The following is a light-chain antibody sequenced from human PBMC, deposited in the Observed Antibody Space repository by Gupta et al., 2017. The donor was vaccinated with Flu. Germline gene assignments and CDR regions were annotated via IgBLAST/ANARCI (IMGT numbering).Light chain of an antibody. CDR3: SSYTGSSTL. CDR1: SSDIGGYNY. V-gene: IGLV2-14*01. J-gene: IGLJ2*01. Sequence: QSALTQPASVSGSPGQSITISCTGTSSDIGGYNYVSWYQHHPGKAPQLMIFEVNNRPSGVSNCFSGSKSGNTASLTISGLQAEDEAHYYCSSYTGSSTLFGGGTKLTVL. CDR2: EVN.